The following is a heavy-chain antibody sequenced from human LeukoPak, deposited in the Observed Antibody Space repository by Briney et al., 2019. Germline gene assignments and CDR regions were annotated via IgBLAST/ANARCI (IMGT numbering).Heavy chain of an antibody. V-gene: IGHV4-34*01. CDR3: ARRAQRSISWYLNWFDP. CDR1: GGSFSGYY. CDR2: INHSGST. Sequence: PSETLSLTCAVYGGSFSGYYWSWIRQPPGKGLEWIGEINHSGSTNYNPSLKSRVTISVDTSKNQFSLKLSSVTAADTAVYYCARRAQRSISWYLNWFDPWGQGTLVTVSS. J-gene: IGHJ5*02. D-gene: IGHD6-13*01.